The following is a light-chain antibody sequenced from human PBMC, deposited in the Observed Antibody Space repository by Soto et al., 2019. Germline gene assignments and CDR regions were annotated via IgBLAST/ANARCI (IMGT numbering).Light chain of an antibody. CDR3: AAWDDSLSGYV. V-gene: IGLV1-47*01. CDR2: RNN. J-gene: IGLJ1*01. CDR1: SSNIGSNY. Sequence: QSVLTQPPSASGTPRQRVTISCSGSSSNIGSNYVYWYQQLPGTAPKLLIYRNNQRPSGVPGRFSGSKSGTSASLAISGLRSEDEADYYCAAWDDSLSGYVFGTGTKVTVL.